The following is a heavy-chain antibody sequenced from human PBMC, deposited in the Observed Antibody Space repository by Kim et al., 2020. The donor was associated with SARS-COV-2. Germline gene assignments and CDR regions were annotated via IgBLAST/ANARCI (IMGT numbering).Heavy chain of an antibody. CDR3: ARSRSSGYYSAFDY. J-gene: IGHJ4*02. Sequence: ADSVKGRLTISRDNFENMVYVQMNSLRAEGTAVYYCARSRSSGYYSAFDYWGQGTLVTVSS. D-gene: IGHD3-22*01. V-gene: IGHV3-30*05.